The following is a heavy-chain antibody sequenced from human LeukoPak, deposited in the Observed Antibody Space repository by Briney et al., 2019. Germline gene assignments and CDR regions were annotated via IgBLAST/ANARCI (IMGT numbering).Heavy chain of an antibody. J-gene: IGHJ3*02. V-gene: IGHV3-53*01. Sequence: GGSLRLSCAASGFTVSSNYMSWVRQAPGKGLEWVSVIYSGGSTYYADSVKGRFTISRDNSKNTLYLQMNSLRAEDTAVYYCARDPNGDYIGAFDMWGPGTMVTVSS. CDR2: IYSGGST. CDR3: ARDPNGDYIGAFDM. D-gene: IGHD4-17*01. CDR1: GFTVSSNY.